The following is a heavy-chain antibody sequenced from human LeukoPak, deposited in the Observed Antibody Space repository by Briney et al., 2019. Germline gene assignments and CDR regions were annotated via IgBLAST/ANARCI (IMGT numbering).Heavy chain of an antibody. D-gene: IGHD6-13*01. J-gene: IGHJ4*02. CDR2: ISGSGGST. V-gene: IGHV3-23*01. Sequence: GGSLRLSCAASGFTFSSYAMSWVRQAPGKGLEWVSAISGSGGSTYYADSVKGRFTISRDNSKNTLYLQMNSLRAEDTAVYYCAKYWVLWQQLVTVFDYWGQGTLVTVSS. CDR3: AKYWVLWQQLVTVFDY. CDR1: GFTFSSYA.